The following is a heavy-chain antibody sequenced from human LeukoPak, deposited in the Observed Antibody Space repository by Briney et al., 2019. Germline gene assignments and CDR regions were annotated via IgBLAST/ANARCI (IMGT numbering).Heavy chain of an antibody. CDR2: IRYDGSNK. V-gene: IGHV3-30*02. J-gene: IGHJ3*02. Sequence: PGGSLRLSCAAPGFTFSSYGMHWVRQAPGKGLEWVAFIRYDGSNKYYADSVKGRFTISRDNSKNTLYLQMNSLRAEDTAVYYCITDPGAWQPIWGRGTMVAVSS. D-gene: IGHD3-10*01. CDR1: GFTFSSYG. CDR3: ITDPGAWQPI.